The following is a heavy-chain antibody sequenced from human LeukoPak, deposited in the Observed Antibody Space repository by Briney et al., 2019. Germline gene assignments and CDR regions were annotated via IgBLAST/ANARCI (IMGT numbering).Heavy chain of an antibody. CDR2: IYHSGST. CDR1: GYSISSGYN. V-gene: IGHV4-38-2*02. Sequence: SETLSLTCTVSGYSISSGYNWVWVRPPPGRGLEWIGSIYHSGSTYYNPSLKSRVTISADTSKNQFSLKLISVTAADTAVYYCGRDDSMAIDYWGQGTLVTASS. D-gene: IGHD2/OR15-2a*01. J-gene: IGHJ4*02. CDR3: GRDDSMAIDY.